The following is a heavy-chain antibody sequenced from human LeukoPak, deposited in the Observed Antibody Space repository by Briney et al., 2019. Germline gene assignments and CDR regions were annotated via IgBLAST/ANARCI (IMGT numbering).Heavy chain of an antibody. J-gene: IGHJ4*02. CDR1: GFTFTSYW. CDR2: INSDGTIT. CDR3: VRGWQMPFDS. V-gene: IGHV3-74*01. D-gene: IGHD2-15*01. Sequence: GSLRLSCAASGFTFTSYWMHWVRQPPGKGLVWVSRINSDGTITTYADSVKGRFTISRDNAKNTLYLQMNSLRAEDTAVYYCVRGWQMPFDSWGQGALVTVSS.